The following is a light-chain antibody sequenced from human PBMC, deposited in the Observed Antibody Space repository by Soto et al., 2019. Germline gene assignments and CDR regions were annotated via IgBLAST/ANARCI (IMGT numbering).Light chain of an antibody. CDR3: QAWDSSSVV. V-gene: IGLV3-1*01. Sequence: SYELTQSPSVSVSPGQTATITCSGDKLGDKYAYWYQQKPGQSPVVVIYEDTKRPSGIPARFSGSNSGNTATLTISGTQAMDEADYYCQAWDSSSVVFGGGTKLPS. CDR1: KLGDKY. CDR2: EDT. J-gene: IGLJ2*01.